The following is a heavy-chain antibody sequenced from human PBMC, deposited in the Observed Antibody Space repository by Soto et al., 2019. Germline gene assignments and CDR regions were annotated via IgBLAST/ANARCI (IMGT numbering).Heavy chain of an antibody. V-gene: IGHV3-7*01. Sequence: GGSLRLSCAASGFTFTSYWMSWVRQAPGKGLEWVANIKEDGSEKYHVDPVKGRFTISRDNAKNSLYLQMNSLRAEDTAVYYCARDRALDIWGQGTMVTVSS. CDR2: IKEDGSEK. CDR3: ARDRALDI. CDR1: GFTFTSYW. J-gene: IGHJ3*02.